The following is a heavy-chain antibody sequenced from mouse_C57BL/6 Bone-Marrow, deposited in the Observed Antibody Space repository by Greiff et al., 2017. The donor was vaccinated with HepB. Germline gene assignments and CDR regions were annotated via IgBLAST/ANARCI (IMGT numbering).Heavy chain of an antibody. CDR1: GFTFSSYA. J-gene: IGHJ3*01. D-gene: IGHD1-2*01. CDR2: ISSGGDYI. V-gene: IGHV5-9-1*02. CDR3: TSLLRHLPWFAY. Sequence: DVQLVESGEGLVKPGGSLKLSCAASGFTFSSYAMSWVRQTPEKRLEWVAYISSGGDYIYYADTVKGRFTISRDNARNTLYLQMSSLKSEDTAMYYCTSLLRHLPWFAYWGQGTLVTVSA.